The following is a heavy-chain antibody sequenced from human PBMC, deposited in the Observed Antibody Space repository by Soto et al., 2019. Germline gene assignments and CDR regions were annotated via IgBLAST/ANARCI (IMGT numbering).Heavy chain of an antibody. V-gene: IGHV3-23*01. Sequence: GGSLRLSCAASGFTFSSYAMSWVRQAPGKGLEWVSAISGSGGSTYYADSVKGRFTISRDNSKNTLYLQMNSLRAEDTAVYYCAKDTIVVVPAARDYYGMDVWGQGTTVTVSS. D-gene: IGHD2-2*01. CDR2: ISGSGGST. J-gene: IGHJ6*02. CDR3: AKDTIVVVPAARDYYGMDV. CDR1: GFTFSSYA.